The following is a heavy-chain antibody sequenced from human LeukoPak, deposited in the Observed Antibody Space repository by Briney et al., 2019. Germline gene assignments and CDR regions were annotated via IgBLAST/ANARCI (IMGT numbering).Heavy chain of an antibody. Sequence: NPGGSLRLSCAASGFTFSSYAMSWIRQAPGKGLEWVSVIYGGGATYYADSVKGRFTISRDTSKNIVSLQMNDLRAEDTAIYYCTRDSANYHFAFWGQGTLVTVSS. CDR1: GFTFSSYA. CDR3: TRDSANYHFAF. CDR2: IYGGGAT. V-gene: IGHV3-66*01. D-gene: IGHD4/OR15-4a*01. J-gene: IGHJ4*02.